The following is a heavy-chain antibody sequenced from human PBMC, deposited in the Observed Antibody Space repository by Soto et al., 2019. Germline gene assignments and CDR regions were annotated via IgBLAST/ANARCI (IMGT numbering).Heavy chain of an antibody. Sequence: EVQLVESGGGLVKPGGSLRLSCAASGFTFSSYSMNWVRQAPGKGLEWVSSISSSSSYIYYADSVKGRFTISRDNAKNSLYLKMNSLRAEDTAVYYCAVMALLSRFDPWGQGTLVTVSS. J-gene: IGHJ5*02. CDR1: GFTFSSYS. CDR2: ISSSSSYI. V-gene: IGHV3-21*01. CDR3: AVMALLSRFDP. D-gene: IGHD3-16*01.